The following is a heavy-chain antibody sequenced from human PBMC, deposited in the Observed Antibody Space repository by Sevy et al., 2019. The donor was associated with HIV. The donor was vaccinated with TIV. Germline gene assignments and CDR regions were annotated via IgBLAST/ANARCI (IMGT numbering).Heavy chain of an antibody. D-gene: IGHD3-3*01. V-gene: IGHV3-21*01. J-gene: IGHJ4*02. CDR2: ISSSSSYI. Sequence: GGSPRLSCAASGFTFSSYSMNWVRQAPGKGLEWVSSISSSSSYIYYADSVKGRFTISRDNAKYSLYLQMNSLRAEDTAVYYCSRGVRDFWSGYPDYWGQGTLVTISS. CDR3: SRGVRDFWSGYPDY. CDR1: GFTFSSYS.